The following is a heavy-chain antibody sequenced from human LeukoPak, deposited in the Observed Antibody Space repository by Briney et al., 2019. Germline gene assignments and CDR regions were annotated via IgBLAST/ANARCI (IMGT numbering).Heavy chain of an antibody. CDR3: TQNLVAAAGDH. D-gene: IGHD6-13*01. Sequence: GGSLRLSCAASGFTFSSYWMTWVRQAPGKGLEWVANIKPDGSAGYYVDSVRGRFIISRDNAGNSLYLQMNSLRVEDTAVYYCTQNLVAAAGDHWGQGTLLIVSS. J-gene: IGHJ4*02. CDR1: GFTFSSYW. V-gene: IGHV3-7*01. CDR2: IKPDGSAG.